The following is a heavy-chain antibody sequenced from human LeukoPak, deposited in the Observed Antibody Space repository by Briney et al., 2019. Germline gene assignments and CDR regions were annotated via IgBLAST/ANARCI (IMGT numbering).Heavy chain of an antibody. V-gene: IGHV3-23*01. J-gene: IGHJ6*03. CDR2: ISGSGGST. CDR3: AILPPGYYYYMDV. Sequence: GGSLRLSCAASGFTFSDYSMEWVRQAPGKGLEWVSAISGSGGSTYYADSVKGRFTISRDNSKNTLYLQMNSLRAEDTAVYYCAILPPGYYYYMDVWGKGTTVTVSS. CDR1: GFTFSDYS.